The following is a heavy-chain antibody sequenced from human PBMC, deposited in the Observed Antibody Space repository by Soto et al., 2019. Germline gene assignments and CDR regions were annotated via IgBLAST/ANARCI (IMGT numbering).Heavy chain of an antibody. CDR3: ARRTYSSSLVNWFDP. CDR2: IYYSGST. J-gene: IGHJ5*02. D-gene: IGHD6-6*01. CDR1: GGSISSSSYY. V-gene: IGHV4-39*01. Sequence: QLQLQESGPGLVKPSETLSLTCTVSGGSISSSSYYWGWIRQPPGKGLEWIGSIYYSGSTYYNPSLKSRVTISVDTSRKQCARTLSSVTAPDTVVYYCARRTYSSSLVNWFDPWGQGTLVTVSS.